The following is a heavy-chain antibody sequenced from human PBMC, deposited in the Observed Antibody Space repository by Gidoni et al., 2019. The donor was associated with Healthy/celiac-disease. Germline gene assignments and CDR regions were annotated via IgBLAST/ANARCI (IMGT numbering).Heavy chain of an antibody. D-gene: IGHD6-6*01. Sequence: EVQLVESGGGLVQPGGSLRLSCAASGSTFSSYWMSWVRQAPGKGLEWVANIKQDGSEKYYVDSVKGRFTISRDNAKNSLYLQMNSRRAEDTAVYYCARGSSLDYWGQGTLVTVSS. CDR1: GSTFSSYW. V-gene: IGHV3-7*01. CDR3: ARGSSLDY. CDR2: IKQDGSEK. J-gene: IGHJ4*02.